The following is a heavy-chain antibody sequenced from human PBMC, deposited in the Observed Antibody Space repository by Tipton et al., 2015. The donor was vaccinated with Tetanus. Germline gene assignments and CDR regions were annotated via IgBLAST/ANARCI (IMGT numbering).Heavy chain of an antibody. V-gene: IGHV3-48*01. CDR2: ISSSSSTI. J-gene: IGHJ5*02. CDR3: ARGGLLWFGEGYNWFDP. D-gene: IGHD3-10*01. CDR1: GFTFSSYS. Sequence: SLRLSCAASGFTFSSYSMNWVRQAPGKGLEWVSYISSSSSTIYYADSVKGRFTISRDNAKNSLYLQMNSLRAEDTAVYYCARGGLLWFGEGYNWFDPWGQGTLVTVSS.